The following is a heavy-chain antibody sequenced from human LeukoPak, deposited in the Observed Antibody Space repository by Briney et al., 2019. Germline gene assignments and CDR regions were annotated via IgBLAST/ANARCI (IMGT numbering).Heavy chain of an antibody. CDR1: GYIFTSYY. CDR3: ASSPPKWSSSWDDAFDI. V-gene: IGHV1-46*01. D-gene: IGHD6-13*01. J-gene: IGHJ3*02. Sequence: ASVKVSCKASGYIFTSYYMHWVRQAPGQGLEWMGIINPSGGSTSYAQKFQGRVTMTRDTSTSTVYMELSSLRSEDTAVYYCASSPPKWSSSWDDAFDIWGQGTMVTVSS. CDR2: INPSGGST.